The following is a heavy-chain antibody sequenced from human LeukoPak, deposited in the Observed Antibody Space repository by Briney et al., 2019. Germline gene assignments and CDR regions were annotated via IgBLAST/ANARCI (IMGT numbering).Heavy chain of an antibody. CDR1: GFTFSSDS. J-gene: IGHJ4*02. V-gene: IGHV3-21*01. D-gene: IGHD4-23*01. Sequence: GGSLRLSCAASGFTFSSDSMNWVRQAPGEGLEWVSSISSSSSYIYYADSVKGRFTISRDNAKNSLYLQINSLRAEDTAVYYCARDGGGNSFDYWGQGTLVTVSS. CDR3: ARDGGGNSFDY. CDR2: ISSSSSYI.